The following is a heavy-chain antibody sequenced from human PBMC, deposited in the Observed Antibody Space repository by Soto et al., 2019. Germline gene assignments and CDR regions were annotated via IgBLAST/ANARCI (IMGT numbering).Heavy chain of an antibody. Sequence: EVQLVESGGGLVKPGGSLRLSCAASGFTFSSYSMNWVRQAPGKGLEWVSCISGSSTYIYYSDSVKGRFTISRDNAKNSLYLQMNSLRDEDTAVYYYARDKAGGGFQPYYFDYWGQGTLVTVSS. J-gene: IGHJ4*02. CDR2: ISGSSTYI. V-gene: IGHV3-21*01. CDR1: GFTFSSYS. CDR3: ARDKAGGGFQPYYFDY. D-gene: IGHD3-16*01.